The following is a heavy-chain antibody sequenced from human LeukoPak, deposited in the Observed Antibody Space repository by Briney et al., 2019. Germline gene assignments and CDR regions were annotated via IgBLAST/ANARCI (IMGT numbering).Heavy chain of an antibody. CDR3: ALGTINKDYCFGMDV. J-gene: IGHJ6*02. V-gene: IGHV3-30*03. CDR1: GFTFSSYG. CDR2: ISYDGSNK. D-gene: IGHD2-8*01. Sequence: PGGSLRLSCAASGFTFSSYGMHWVRQAPGKGLEWVAVISYDGSNKYYADSVKGRFTISRDNSKNTLYLQMNSLRAEDTAVYYCALGTINKDYCFGMDVWGQGTTVTVSS.